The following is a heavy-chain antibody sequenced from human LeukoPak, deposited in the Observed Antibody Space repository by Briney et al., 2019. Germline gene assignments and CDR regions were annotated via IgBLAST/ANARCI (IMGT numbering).Heavy chain of an antibody. V-gene: IGHV3-23*01. J-gene: IGHJ4*02. CDR2: ISGSGGST. CDR3: AKDLSGDYDSSGYSFIFDY. CDR1: GFTFSSYA. Sequence: GGSLRLSCAASGFTFSSYAMGWVRQAPGKGLEWVSAISGSGGSTYYADSVKGRFTISRDNSKNTLYLQMNSLRAEDTAVYYCAKDLSGDYDSSGYSFIFDYWGQGTLVTVSS. D-gene: IGHD3-22*01.